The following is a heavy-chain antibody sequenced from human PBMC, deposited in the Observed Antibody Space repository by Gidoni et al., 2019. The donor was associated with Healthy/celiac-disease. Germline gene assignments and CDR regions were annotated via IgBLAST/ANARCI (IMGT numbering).Heavy chain of an antibody. CDR1: GGSISSGSYY. V-gene: IGHV4-61*02. J-gene: IGHJ6*02. Sequence: QVQLQESGPGLVKPSQTLSLTCTVSGGSISSGSYYWSWIRQPAGKGLEWIGRIYTSGSTNYNPSLKSRVTMSVDTSKNQFSLKLSSVTAADTAVYYCARFWGSAAVDYYYGMDVWGQGTTVTVSS. CDR2: IYTSGST. CDR3: ARFWGSAAVDYYYGMDV. D-gene: IGHD6-13*01.